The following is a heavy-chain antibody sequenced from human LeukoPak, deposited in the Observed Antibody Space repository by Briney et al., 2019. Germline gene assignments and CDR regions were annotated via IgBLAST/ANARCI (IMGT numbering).Heavy chain of an antibody. CDR1: GGTFSSYA. Sequence: SVKVSCKASGGTFSSYAISWVRQAPGQGLEWMGGIIPIFGTANYAQKFQGRVTITADESTSTAYMELSSLRSEDTAVYYCARDRAPYYYDSSGCVHWGQGTLVTVSS. D-gene: IGHD3-22*01. CDR3: ARDRAPYYYDSSGCVH. J-gene: IGHJ4*02. CDR2: IIPIFGTA. V-gene: IGHV1-69*13.